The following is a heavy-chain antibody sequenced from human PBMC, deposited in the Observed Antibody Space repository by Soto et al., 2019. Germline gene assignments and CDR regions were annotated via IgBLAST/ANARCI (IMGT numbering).Heavy chain of an antibody. Sequence: GGSLRLSCAASGLSFSSYGMHWVRQAPGEGLEWVALIWYDGSKKYYADSVKGRFTISRDDSKDTLYLQMNTLRAEDTALYYCARDGTKTAPYFDYWGQGTLVNVSS. CDR1: GLSFSSYG. V-gene: IGHV3-33*01. CDR2: IWYDGSKK. J-gene: IGHJ4*02. D-gene: IGHD2-8*01. CDR3: ARDGTKTAPYFDY.